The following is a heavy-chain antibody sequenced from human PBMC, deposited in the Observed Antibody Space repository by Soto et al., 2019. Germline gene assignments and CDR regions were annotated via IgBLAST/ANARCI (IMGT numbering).Heavy chain of an antibody. CDR2: INPNSGGT. D-gene: IGHD6-13*01. CDR3: AGDFLGYSSSYTLAS. Sequence: ASVRVSCKASGYTFTGYYMHWVRQAPGQGLEWMGWINPNSGGTSYAQKFQGWVTMTRDTSTSTVYMELSRLRSDDTAVYSCAGDFLGYSSSYTLASSGQGTLVTVSS. J-gene: IGHJ4*02. CDR1: GYTFTGYY. V-gene: IGHV1-2*04.